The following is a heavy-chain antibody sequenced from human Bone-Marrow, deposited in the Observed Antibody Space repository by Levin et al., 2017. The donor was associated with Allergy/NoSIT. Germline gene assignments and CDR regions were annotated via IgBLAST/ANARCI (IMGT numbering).Heavy chain of an antibody. CDR1: GFTFSSYS. CDR3: ARIFGVFPTYYYYYGMDA. Sequence: PGGSLRLSCAASGFTFSSYSMNWVRQAPGKGLEWVSSISSSSSYIYYADSVKGRFTISRDNAKNSLYLQMNSLSAEDTAVYYCARIFGVFPTYYYYYGMDAWGQGTTVTVSS. V-gene: IGHV3-21*01. CDR2: ISSSSSYI. D-gene: IGHD3-3*01. J-gene: IGHJ6*02.